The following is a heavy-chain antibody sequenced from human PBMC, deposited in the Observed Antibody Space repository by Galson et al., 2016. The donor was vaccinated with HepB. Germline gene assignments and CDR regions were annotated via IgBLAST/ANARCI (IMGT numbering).Heavy chain of an antibody. CDR3: ARDDYFGSGSYHYAGMDV. J-gene: IGHJ6*02. V-gene: IGHV3-33*01. CDR1: GFTFNTYG. CDR2: IYYDATNK. D-gene: IGHD3-10*01. Sequence: SLRLSCAASGFTFNTYGMHWVRQAPGKGLEWVALIYYDATNKHYADSVKGRFTISRDNSKDTLYLQMNSLRAGDTAVYYCARDDYFGSGSYHYAGMDVGGQGTTVTVSS.